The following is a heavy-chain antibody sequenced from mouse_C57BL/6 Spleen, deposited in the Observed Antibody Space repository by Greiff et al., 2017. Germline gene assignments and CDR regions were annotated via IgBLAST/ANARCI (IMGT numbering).Heavy chain of an antibody. CDR3: ARAVPLYAMDY. Sequence: EVKLMESGGDLVKPGGSLKLSCAASGFTFSSYGMSWVRQTPDKRLEWVATISSGGSYTYYPDSVKGRFTISRDNAKNTLYLQMSSLKSEDTAMYYCARAVPLYAMDYWGQGTSVTVSS. D-gene: IGHD5-1*01. CDR2: ISSGGSYT. V-gene: IGHV5-6*01. J-gene: IGHJ4*01. CDR1: GFTFSSYG.